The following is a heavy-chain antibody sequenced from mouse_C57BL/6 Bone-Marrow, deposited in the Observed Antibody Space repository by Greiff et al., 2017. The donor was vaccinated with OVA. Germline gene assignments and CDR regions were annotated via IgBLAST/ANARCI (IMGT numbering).Heavy chain of an antibody. Sequence: EVQLVESGGGLVKPGGSLKLSCAASGFTFSSYAMSWVRQTPEKRLEWVATISDGGSYTYYPDNVKGRFTISRDDAKNNLYLQISHLKSEDTAMYYCARGWFAYWGQGTLVTVSA. CDR2: ISDGGSYT. V-gene: IGHV5-4*01. CDR1: GFTFSSYA. J-gene: IGHJ3*01. CDR3: ARGWFAY.